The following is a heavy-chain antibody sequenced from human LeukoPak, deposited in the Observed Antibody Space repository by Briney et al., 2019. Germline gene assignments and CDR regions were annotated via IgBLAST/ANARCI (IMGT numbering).Heavy chain of an antibody. J-gene: IGHJ4*02. CDR1: GASISSGSYY. V-gene: IGHV4-61*02. CDR3: ASLGDSGSYFDY. D-gene: IGHD1-26*01. CDR2: IFASGST. Sequence: SETLSLTCTVSGASISSGSYYWNWIRQPAGKGLEWIGRIFASGSTNYNPSLKSRVTISLDTSKNQFSLKLSSVTAADTAMYYCASLGDSGSYFDYWGQGTLVIVSS.